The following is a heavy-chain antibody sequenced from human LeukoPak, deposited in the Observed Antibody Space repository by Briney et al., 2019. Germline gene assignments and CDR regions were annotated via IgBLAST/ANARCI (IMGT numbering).Heavy chain of an antibody. Sequence: PSETLSLTCGVSGGSISSSNWWSWVRQPPGKGLEWIGEIYLSGSTNYNPSLKSRVTISLDKSRNQFSLRLTSVTAADTAMYYCARDDCDSTMGYYFDYWGQGTLVTVSS. V-gene: IGHV4-4*02. J-gene: IGHJ4*02. CDR3: ARDDCDSTMGYYFDY. D-gene: IGHD2-21*02. CDR2: IYLSGST. CDR1: GGSISSSNW.